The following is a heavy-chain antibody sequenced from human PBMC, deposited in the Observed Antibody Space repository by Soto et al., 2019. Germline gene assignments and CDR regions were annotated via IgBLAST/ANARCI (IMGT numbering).Heavy chain of an antibody. Sequence: GGSLRLSCAASGFTFSSYGMHWVRQAPGKGLEWVAVISYDGSNKYYADSVKGRFTISRDNSKNTLYLQMNSLRAEDTAVYYCAKVNDYALVRYSLPPRYYYYGMDVWGQGTTVTVSS. V-gene: IGHV3-30*18. J-gene: IGHJ6*02. D-gene: IGHD3-16*01. CDR2: ISYDGSNK. CDR1: GFTFSSYG. CDR3: AKVNDYALVRYSLPPRYYYYGMDV.